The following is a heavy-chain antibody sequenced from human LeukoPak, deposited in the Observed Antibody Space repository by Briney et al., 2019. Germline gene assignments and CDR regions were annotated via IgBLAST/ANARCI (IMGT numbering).Heavy chain of an antibody. CDR1: GYSFTSYW. CDR3: ARPHYYDSSGYSPHDAFDI. Sequence: VESLKISCKGSGYSFTSYWISWVRQMPGKGLEWMGIIYPGDSDTRYSPSLQGQVTISADKSISTAYLQWSSLKASDTAMYYCARPHYYDSSGYSPHDAFDIWGQGTMVTVSS. CDR2: IYPGDSDT. J-gene: IGHJ3*02. V-gene: IGHV5-51*01. D-gene: IGHD3-22*01.